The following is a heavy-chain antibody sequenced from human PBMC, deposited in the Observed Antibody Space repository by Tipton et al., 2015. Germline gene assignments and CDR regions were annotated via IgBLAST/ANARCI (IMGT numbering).Heavy chain of an antibody. CDR2: ISWDGGST. CDR1: GFTFDDYT. Sequence: GSLRLSCAASGFTFDDYTMHWVRQVPGKGLEWVSLISWDGGSTYYADSVEGRFSISRDNSKNSLYLQMNSLRTEDTALYYCAKDLCRYSSSAWCPAGGMDVWGQGTTVTVSS. V-gene: IGHV3-43*01. CDR3: AKDLCRYSSSAWCPAGGMDV. J-gene: IGHJ6*02. D-gene: IGHD6-6*01.